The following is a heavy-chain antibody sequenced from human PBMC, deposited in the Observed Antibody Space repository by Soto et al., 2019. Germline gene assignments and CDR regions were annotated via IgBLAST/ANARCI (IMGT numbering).Heavy chain of an antibody. J-gene: IGHJ4*02. D-gene: IGHD3-22*01. CDR2: IIPIFGRP. CDR1: GGTSSSYA. Sequence: QVQLVQSGAEVKKPGSSVKVSCRASGGTSSSYAISWVRKAPGQGLEWMGGIIPIFGRPNYAQKFQGRLTITADKSTNTVYMDLSSLRSEDTAVYYCARANHDPSGYIYYYFESWGQGTPVTVSS. V-gene: IGHV1-69*06. CDR3: ARANHDPSGYIYYYFES.